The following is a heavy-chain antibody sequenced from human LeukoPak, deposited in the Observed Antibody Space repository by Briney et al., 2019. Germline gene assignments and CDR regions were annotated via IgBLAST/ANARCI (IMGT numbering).Heavy chain of an antibody. V-gene: IGHV4-34*01. CDR3: ARSTRSSGWYASPPFDY. J-gene: IGHJ4*02. CDR2: INHSGST. D-gene: IGHD6-19*01. CDR1: GGSFSGYY. Sequence: PSETLSLTCAVYGGSFSGYYWSWIRQPPGKGLEWIGEINHSGSTNYNPSLKSRVTISVDTSKNQFSLKLSSVTAADTAVYYCARSTRSSGWYASPPFDYWGQGTLVTVSS.